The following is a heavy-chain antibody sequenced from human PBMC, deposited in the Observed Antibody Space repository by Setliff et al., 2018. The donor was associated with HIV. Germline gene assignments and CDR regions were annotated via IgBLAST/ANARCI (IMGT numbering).Heavy chain of an antibody. V-gene: IGHV4-34*01. J-gene: IGHJ4*02. CDR2: INHSGIT. CDR1: GGSFTNFY. D-gene: IGHD2-2*01. CDR3: ARKVGGDFDY. Sequence: ETLSLTCVVYGGSFTNFYWSWIRQPPGKGLECIGEINHSGITNYNPSLKSRVTISVDTSKNQFSLKLSSVTAADTAVYFCARKVGGDFDYWGQGTLVTVSS.